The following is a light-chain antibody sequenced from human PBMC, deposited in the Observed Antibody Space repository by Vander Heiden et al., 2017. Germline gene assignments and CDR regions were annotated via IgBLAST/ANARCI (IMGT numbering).Light chain of an antibody. CDR2: GAS. J-gene: IGKJ4*01. CDR3: QQYGSSFFT. V-gene: IGKV3-20*01. CDR1: QSVSSSY. Sequence: EIVLTQSPGTLSLSPGERATLSCRASQSVSSSYLAWYQQKPGQAPRLLIYGASSRATGIPDRCSGSGSGKDFTLTISRLEPEDFAVYYCQQYGSSFFTFGGGTKVEIK.